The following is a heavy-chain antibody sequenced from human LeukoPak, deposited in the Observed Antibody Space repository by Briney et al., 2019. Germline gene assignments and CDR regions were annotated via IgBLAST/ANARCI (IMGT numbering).Heavy chain of an antibody. Sequence: HSGGSLRLSCAASGFTFSSYAMSWVRQAPGKGLEWVSAISGSGGSTYYADSVKGRFTISRDNSKNTLYLQMNSLRAEDTAVYYCAKMSSWFGELWLWGQGTLVTVSS. CDR1: GFTFSSYA. J-gene: IGHJ4*02. V-gene: IGHV3-23*01. CDR3: AKMSSWFGELWL. CDR2: ISGSGGST. D-gene: IGHD3-10*01.